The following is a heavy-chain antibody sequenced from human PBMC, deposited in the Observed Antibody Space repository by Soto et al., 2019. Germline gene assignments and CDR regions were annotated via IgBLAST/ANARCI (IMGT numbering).Heavy chain of an antibody. V-gene: IGHV3-30-3*01. CDR3: ARDPHWNYFDY. J-gene: IGHJ4*02. Sequence: QPGGSLRLACAASGVTFSSYAMHWVRQAPGKGLEWVAVISYDGSNKYYADSVKGRFTISRDNSKNTLYLQMNSLRAEDTAVYYCARDPHWNYFDYWGQGTLVTVS. CDR1: GVTFSSYA. CDR2: ISYDGSNK. D-gene: IGHD1-1*01.